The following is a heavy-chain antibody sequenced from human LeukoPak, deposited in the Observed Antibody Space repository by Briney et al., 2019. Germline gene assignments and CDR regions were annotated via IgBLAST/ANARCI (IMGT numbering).Heavy chain of an antibody. CDR2: IWYDGSNK. J-gene: IGHJ6*02. Sequence: GESLKISCAASGFTFSSYGTHWVRQAPGKGLEWVAVIWYDGSNKYYADSVKGRFTISRDNYKNTLYLQMHSLRAEDTAVYYCARGFTGQSYYYGMDVWGQGTTVTVSS. D-gene: IGHD3-16*01. V-gene: IGHV3-33*01. CDR3: ARGFTGQSYYYGMDV. CDR1: GFTFSSYG.